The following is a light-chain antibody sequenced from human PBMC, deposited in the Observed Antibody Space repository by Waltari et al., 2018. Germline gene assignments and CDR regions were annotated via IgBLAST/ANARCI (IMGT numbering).Light chain of an antibody. J-gene: IGLJ2*01. CDR2: EVN. CDR3: SSYAGTKKLL. Sequence: QSALTQPPSASGYPGQSVTISCSGSSSDIGTYKFVSWYQQHPGKSPKLIIYEVNQRPSVVPDRFSGSKSGNTASLTVSGLLPEDEADYYCSSYAGTKKLLFGGVTKLTVL. V-gene: IGLV2-8*01. CDR1: SSDIGTYKF.